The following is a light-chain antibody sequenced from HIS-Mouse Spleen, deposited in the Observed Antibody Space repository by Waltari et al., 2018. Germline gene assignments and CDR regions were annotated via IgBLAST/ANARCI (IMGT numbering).Light chain of an antibody. CDR3: CSYAGSSTWV. J-gene: IGLJ3*02. CDR2: EGS. CDR1: SSDVGSYNL. V-gene: IGLV2-23*01. Sequence: QSALTQPASVSGSPGQSITISCTGTSSDVGSYNLFPWYQQNPCKAPKLMIYEGSKRPSGVSNRFSGSKSGNTASLTISGLQAEDEADYYCCSYAGSSTWVFGGGTKLTVL.